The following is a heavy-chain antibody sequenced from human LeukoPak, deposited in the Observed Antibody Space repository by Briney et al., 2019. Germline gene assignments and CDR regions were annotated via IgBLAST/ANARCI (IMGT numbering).Heavy chain of an antibody. CDR2: IKPDGSAQ. Sequence: PGGSLRLSCVASGFTFSNYFMTWVRQAPGKGLEWVANIKPDGSAQYYADSVKGRFTISRDNSKNTLYLQMNSLRAEDTAVYYCARDRSSMVRGAIFDYWGQGTLVTVSS. CDR3: ARDRSSMVRGAIFDY. V-gene: IGHV3-7*01. CDR1: GFTFSNYF. J-gene: IGHJ4*02. D-gene: IGHD3-10*01.